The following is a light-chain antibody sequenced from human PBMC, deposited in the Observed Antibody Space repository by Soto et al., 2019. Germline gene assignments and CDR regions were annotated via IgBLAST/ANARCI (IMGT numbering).Light chain of an antibody. Sequence: IQLNQSPSSLSASVGDRVTITCRASQGVRSYLAWFQQRPGKAPKLLIFGASTLQNGVPARVSGGGFGTEFTLTITSLQPEDFATYYCHQVYTYPRPFGQGTKVEIK. CDR2: GAS. J-gene: IGKJ1*01. V-gene: IGKV1-9*01. CDR3: HQVYTYPRP. CDR1: QGVRSY.